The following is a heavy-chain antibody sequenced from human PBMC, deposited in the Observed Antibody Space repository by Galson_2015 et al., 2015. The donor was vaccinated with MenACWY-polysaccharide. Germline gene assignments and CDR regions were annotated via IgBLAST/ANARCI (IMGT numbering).Heavy chain of an antibody. Sequence: SLRLSCAAFGFSFSANGMSWVRQAPGRGLEWVSGSGSGGGLYYADSVKGRFTVSRDNSKNTLYLQMNNLRAEDTAVYYCAKVGPRSSWTMGIDYWGQGTLVTVSS. CDR3: AKVGPRSSWTMGIDY. V-gene: IGHV3-23*01. CDR1: GFSFSANG. J-gene: IGHJ4*02. D-gene: IGHD6-13*01. CDR2: SGSGGGL.